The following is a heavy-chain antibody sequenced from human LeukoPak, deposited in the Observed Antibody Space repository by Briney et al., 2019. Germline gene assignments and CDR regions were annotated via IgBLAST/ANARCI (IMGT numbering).Heavy chain of an antibody. Sequence: SETLSLTCTVSGGSISTSNWWNWVRQPPGKGLQWIGEIYHSGSTNYNPSLKSRVTISLDKSKNQFSLNLSSVTAADTAVYYCARGIFVNYFGSGHLGKWGQGTLVTVSS. CDR2: IYHSGST. V-gene: IGHV4-4*02. CDR1: GGSISTSNW. D-gene: IGHD3-10*01. J-gene: IGHJ4*02. CDR3: ARGIFVNYFGSGHLGK.